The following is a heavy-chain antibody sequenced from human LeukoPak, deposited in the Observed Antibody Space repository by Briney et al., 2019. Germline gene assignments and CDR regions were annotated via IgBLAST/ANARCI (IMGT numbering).Heavy chain of an antibody. CDR3: ARSHYDILTGYGNWFDP. CDR2: IYTSGNT. V-gene: IGHV4-4*07. J-gene: IGHJ5*02. CDR1: GGSISSYY. D-gene: IGHD3-9*01. Sequence: SETLSLTCTVSGGSISSYYWSWIRQPAGKGLEWIGRIYTSGNTNYNPSLKSRVTMSVDTSKNQFSLKLSSVTAADTAVCYCARSHYDILTGYGNWFDPWGQGTLVTVSS.